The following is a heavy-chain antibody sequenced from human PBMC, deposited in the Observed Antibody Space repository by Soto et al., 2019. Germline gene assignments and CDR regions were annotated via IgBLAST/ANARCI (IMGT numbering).Heavy chain of an antibody. D-gene: IGHD3-10*01. CDR2: INAGNGNT. V-gene: IGHV1-3*01. J-gene: IGHJ4*02. CDR1: GYTFTSYA. CDR3: ARSVYDGSGSYPNDY. Sequence: ASVKVSCKASGYTFTSYAMHWVRQAPGQRLEWMGWINAGNGNTNYSQKFQGRVTMTRNTSVSTAYMELSSLRSEDTAVYYCARSVYDGSGSYPNDYWGQGTLVTVSS.